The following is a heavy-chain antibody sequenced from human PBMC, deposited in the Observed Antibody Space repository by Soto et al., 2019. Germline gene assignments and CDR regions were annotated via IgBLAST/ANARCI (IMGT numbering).Heavy chain of an antibody. J-gene: IGHJ4*02. V-gene: IGHV3-23*01. CDR2: ISASGGST. D-gene: IGHD3-10*01. Sequence: EVQLLESGGGIVQPGGYLRLSCVVSGFTFNNYAMNWVRQAPGKGLEWVSGISASGGSTYYADSVKGRFTISRDSSKHTLYLQMNSLRADDTAIYYCAIHFYYGSGSYYAVDYWGQGTLVTVSS. CDR1: GFTFNNYA. CDR3: AIHFYYGSGSYYAVDY.